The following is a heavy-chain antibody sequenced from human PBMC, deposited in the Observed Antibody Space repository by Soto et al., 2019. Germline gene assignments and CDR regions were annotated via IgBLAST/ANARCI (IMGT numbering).Heavy chain of an antibody. CDR2: IYNNGRT. Sequence: SETLSLTCTVSGGSISSSSWSWIRQPPGRGLEWIGYIYNNGRTDYNPSLKSRVTISVDTSKNHFSLKLSSVTPADTAVYYCARARFCTSTSCYHYFDFCGQGTLVTVSS. CDR1: GGSISSSS. J-gene: IGHJ4*02. CDR3: ARARFCTSTSCYHYFDF. V-gene: IGHV4-59*01. D-gene: IGHD2-2*01.